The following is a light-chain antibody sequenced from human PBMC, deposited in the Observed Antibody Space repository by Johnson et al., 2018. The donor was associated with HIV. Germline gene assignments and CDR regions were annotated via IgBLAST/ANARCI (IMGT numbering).Light chain of an antibody. Sequence: QSVLTQPPSVSAAPGQKVTISCSGSSSNIGNNYVSWYQQVPGTAPKLLIYEDTKRPSGIPDRFSGSKSGTSATLGITGLQTGDEADYYCGTWDSSLSAGVFGTWTKVTVL. CDR2: EDT. CDR1: SSNIGNNY. J-gene: IGLJ1*01. V-gene: IGLV1-51*02. CDR3: GTWDSSLSAGV.